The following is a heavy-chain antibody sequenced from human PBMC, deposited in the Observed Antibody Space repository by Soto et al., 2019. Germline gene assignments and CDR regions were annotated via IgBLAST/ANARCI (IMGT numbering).Heavy chain of an antibody. D-gene: IGHD1-26*01. J-gene: IGHJ3*02. CDR3: ARHQPQGSYSAFDI. V-gene: IGHV4-39*01. Sequence: PSETLSLTCTVSGGSIISSSYYWGLIRQPPGKGLEWIGSIYYSGNTYYNPSLKSRVTISVDTSKNQFSLKLSSVTAADTAVYYCARHQPQGSYSAFDIWGQGTMVTVSS. CDR2: IYYSGNT. CDR1: GGSIISSSYY.